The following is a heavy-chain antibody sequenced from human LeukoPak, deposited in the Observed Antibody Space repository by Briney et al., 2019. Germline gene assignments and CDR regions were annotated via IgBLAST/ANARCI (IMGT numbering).Heavy chain of an antibody. D-gene: IGHD3-10*01. CDR2: IKQDGSEK. CDR1: GFTFSNYW. V-gene: IGHV3-7*01. J-gene: IGHJ5*02. Sequence: GGSLRLSCAGSGFTFSNYWMSWVRQAPGKGLQWVANIKQDGSEKYYVESVKGRFTISRDNAKNSLYLQMNSLRAEGTATYYCARERGSGSYHPFDPWGQGTLVTVSS. CDR3: ARERGSGSYHPFDP.